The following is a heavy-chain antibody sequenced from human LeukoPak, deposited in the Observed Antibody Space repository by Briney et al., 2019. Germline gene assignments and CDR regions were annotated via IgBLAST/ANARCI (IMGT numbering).Heavy chain of an antibody. V-gene: IGHV3-74*01. CDR3: VSFYETY. J-gene: IGHJ4*02. D-gene: IGHD2/OR15-2a*01. CDR1: GNYW. Sequence: GGSLRLSCAASGNYWMHWVRQAPGKGLVWVSHINSDGSWTSYADSVKGRFTISIDNAKNTVYLQMNSLRAEDTAVYYCVSFYETYWGRGTLVTVSS. CDR2: INSDGSWT.